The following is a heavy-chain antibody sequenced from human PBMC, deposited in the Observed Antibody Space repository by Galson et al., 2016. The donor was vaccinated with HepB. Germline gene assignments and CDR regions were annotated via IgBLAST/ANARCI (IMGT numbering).Heavy chain of an antibody. CDR1: GXXCSXXX. CDR3: ATCSTVLEPFDY. J-gene: IGHJ4*02. CDR2: IKSKTDGGTT. D-gene: IGHD1-1*01. V-gene: IGHV3-15*01. Sequence: SLRLXCAASGXXCSXXXMNXXXQVXXKGLEXVGRIKSKTDGGTTDYATPVKGRFTISRDDSKNTVSLQQNSLKSEDTAVYYCATCSTVLEPFDYWGQGTLVTVSS.